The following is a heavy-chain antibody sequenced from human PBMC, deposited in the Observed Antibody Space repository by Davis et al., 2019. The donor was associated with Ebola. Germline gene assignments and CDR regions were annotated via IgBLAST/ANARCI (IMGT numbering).Heavy chain of an antibody. D-gene: IGHD1-1*01. V-gene: IGHV1-69*04. Sequence: AASVKVSCKASGGTFSSDGISWVRQAPGQGLEWMGRIIPIVGIANYAPKFQGRVTITADTSTSTVNMEVNSLRSEDTAVYYCARGGTWNLDYGMDVWGQGTTVTVSS. CDR1: GGTFSSDG. CDR3: ARGGTWNLDYGMDV. CDR2: IIPIVGIA. J-gene: IGHJ6*02.